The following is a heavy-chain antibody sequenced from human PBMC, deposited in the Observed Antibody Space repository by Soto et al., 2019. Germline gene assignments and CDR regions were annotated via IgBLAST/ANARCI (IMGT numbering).Heavy chain of an antibody. CDR1: GFTFTTSG. CDR3: AAVVPPSGILERLGLDP. CDR2: IVVGSGNT. Sequence: SVKVSCKVSGFTFTTSGIHWVRQARGQGLEWMGWIVVGSGNTKYNQKFQERVTLTRDMATDTAYMDLRSLTSADTAIYYCAAVVPPSGILERLGLDPWGKGTVVPVSP. D-gene: IGHD3-3*01. V-gene: IGHV1-58*02. J-gene: IGHJ5*02.